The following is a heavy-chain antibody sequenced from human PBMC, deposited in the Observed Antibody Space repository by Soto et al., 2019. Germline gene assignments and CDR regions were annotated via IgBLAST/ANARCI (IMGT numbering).Heavy chain of an antibody. Sequence: QVQLVESGGGVVQPGRFLRLSCAASGFTFSSYGMHWVRQAPGKGLEWVAFIWHDGGNKFYAESVKGRFTISRDNSKNTLYLQMTSLSAEDTAMYYCARDGDVNTGFGKDYWGQGTLVTVSS. CDR3: ARDGDVNTGFGKDY. CDR2: IWHDGGNK. V-gene: IGHV3-33*01. J-gene: IGHJ4*02. CDR1: GFTFSSYG. D-gene: IGHD3-16*01.